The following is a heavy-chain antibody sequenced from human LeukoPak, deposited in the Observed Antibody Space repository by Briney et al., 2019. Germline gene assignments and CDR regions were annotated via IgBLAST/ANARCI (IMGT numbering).Heavy chain of an antibody. D-gene: IGHD5-12*01. CDR2: INHSGST. CDR1: GGSFSGYY. CDR3: ARGVVYSYSGYGEVFDY. V-gene: IGHV4-34*01. Sequence: PSETLSLTCAVYGGSFSGYYWSWIRQPPGKGLEWIGEINHSGSTNYNPSLKSRVTISVDTSKNQFSLKLSSVTAADTAVYYCARGVVYSYSGYGEVFDYWGQGTLVTVSS. J-gene: IGHJ4*02.